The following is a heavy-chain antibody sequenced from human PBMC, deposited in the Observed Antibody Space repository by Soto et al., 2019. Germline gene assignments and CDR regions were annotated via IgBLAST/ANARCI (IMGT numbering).Heavy chain of an antibody. V-gene: IGHV4-61*01. J-gene: IGHJ6*02. CDR2: IHKSGST. CDR1: GGSVRSGSYH. CDR3: ARDNPYGDYDYYGMDV. D-gene: IGHD4-17*01. Sequence: QVQLQESGPGLVKPSETLSLTCTVSGGSVRSGSYHWSWIRQPPGKGLEWIGYIHKSGSTDHNPSLKSRVTMSVDTSKNQCSLKLSSVTAADTAVYYCARDNPYGDYDYYGMDVWGQGTTVTVSS.